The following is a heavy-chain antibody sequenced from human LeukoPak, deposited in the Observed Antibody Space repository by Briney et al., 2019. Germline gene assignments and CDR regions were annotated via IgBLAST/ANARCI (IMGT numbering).Heavy chain of an antibody. J-gene: IGHJ6*03. V-gene: IGHV4-61*02. CDR2: IYTSGST. CDR1: GGSISSGSYY. D-gene: IGHD3-3*01. CDR3: ARDLLRLNYYYMDV. Sequence: SQTLSLTCTVSGGSISSGSYYWRWIRQPAGKGLEWIGRIYTSGSTNYNPSLKSRVTISVDTSKNQFSLKLSSVTAADTAVYYCARDLLRLNYYYMDVWGKGTTVTVSS.